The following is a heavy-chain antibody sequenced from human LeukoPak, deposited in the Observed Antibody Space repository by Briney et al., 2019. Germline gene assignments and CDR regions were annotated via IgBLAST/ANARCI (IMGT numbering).Heavy chain of an antibody. V-gene: IGHV3-23*01. Sequence: GGSLRLSCAASGFTFSSYGMSVGRQAPGKGLECVSAISGSGGSTYYADSVKGRFTISRDNFKNTLYLQMNSLRVEDTAVYYCAKGDLSGGTFYFDYWGQGTLVSVSS. CDR2: ISGSGGST. D-gene: IGHD2-15*01. CDR1: GFTFSSYG. J-gene: IGHJ4*02. CDR3: AKGDLSGGTFYFDY.